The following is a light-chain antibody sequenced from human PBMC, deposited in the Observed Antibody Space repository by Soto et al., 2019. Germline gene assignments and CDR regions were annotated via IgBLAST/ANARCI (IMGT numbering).Light chain of an antibody. V-gene: IGLV2-14*03. Sequence: QSVLTQPASVSGSPGQSITISCTGASSDVGGYNYVSWYQQHPGKAPNLIIYDVSNRPSGVSDRFSGSKSGNTASLTISGLQTEDEADYFCSSCATSSTLHVFGTGTKVTVL. CDR2: DVS. J-gene: IGLJ1*01. CDR3: SSCATSSTLHV. CDR1: SSDVGGYNY.